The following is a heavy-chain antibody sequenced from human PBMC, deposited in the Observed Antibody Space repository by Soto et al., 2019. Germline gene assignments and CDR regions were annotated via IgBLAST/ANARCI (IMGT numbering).Heavy chain of an antibody. D-gene: IGHD1-7*01. CDR1: GFTFSSYS. CDR2: ISGSSSYI. CDR3: ARDNAGITGTSWFDP. J-gene: IGHJ5*02. V-gene: IGHV3-21*01. Sequence: GGSLRLSCAASGFTFSSYSMNWVRQAPGKGLEWVSSISGSSSYIYYADSVKGRFTISRDNAKNSLYLQMNSLRAEDTAVYYCARDNAGITGTSWFDPWGQGTLVTVSS.